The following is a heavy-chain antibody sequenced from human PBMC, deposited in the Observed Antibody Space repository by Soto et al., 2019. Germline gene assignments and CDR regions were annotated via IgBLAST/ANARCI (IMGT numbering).Heavy chain of an antibody. V-gene: IGHV2-26*01. CDR3: ARIQHCGGDCYSGYFDY. J-gene: IGHJ4*01. D-gene: IGHD2-21*01. CDR2: IFSNDEK. CDR1: GFSLSNARMG. Sequence: QVTLKESGPVLVKPTETLTLTCTVSGFSLSNARMGVSWIRQPPGQALEWLAHIFSNDEKSYSTSLKSRLTISKDSSKSQVVLTMTNMDPVDTATYYCARIQHCGGDCYSGYFDYWGHGTLVTVSS.